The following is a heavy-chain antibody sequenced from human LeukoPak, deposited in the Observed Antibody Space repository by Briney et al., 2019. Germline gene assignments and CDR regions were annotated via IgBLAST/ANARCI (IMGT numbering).Heavy chain of an antibody. V-gene: IGHV3-30*02. CDR2: IRYDGSND. CDR1: GFTFSNFG. CDR3: ARGRGITGDFISVRYWYFDL. J-gene: IGHJ2*01. Sequence: GGSLRLSCAASGFTFSNFGMHWVRQAPGKGLEWVTFIRYDGSNDYYADSVKGRFTISRDNSKNTLYLQMNSLRAEDTAVYYCARGRGITGDFISVRYWYFDLWGRGTLVTVSS. D-gene: IGHD1-20*01.